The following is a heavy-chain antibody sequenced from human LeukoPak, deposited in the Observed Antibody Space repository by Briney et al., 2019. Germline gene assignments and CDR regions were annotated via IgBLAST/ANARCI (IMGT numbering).Heavy chain of an antibody. CDR2: IDPSDSYT. D-gene: IGHD3-22*01. Sequence: GESLRISCKGSGYSFTSYWISWVRQMPGKGLEWMGRIDPSDSYTNYSPYFQGHVTISADKSISTAYLQWSSLKASDTAMYYCARRAYYYDSSGYYSPLDYWGQGTLVTVSS. CDR1: GYSFTSYW. J-gene: IGHJ4*02. CDR3: ARRAYYYDSSGYYSPLDY. V-gene: IGHV5-10-1*01.